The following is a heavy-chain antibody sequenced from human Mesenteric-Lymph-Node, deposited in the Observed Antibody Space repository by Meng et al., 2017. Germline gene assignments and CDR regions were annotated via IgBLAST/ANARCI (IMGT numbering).Heavy chain of an antibody. CDR3: ARDLAGGGIAVAGDGFDP. CDR2: IYSSGST. V-gene: IGHV4-61*02. J-gene: IGHJ5*02. CDR1: GGSISSGTHY. D-gene: IGHD6-19*01. Sequence: LRLSCTVSGGSISSGTHYWSWIRQPAGKGLEWIGRIYSSGSTNYNPSLKSRATISVDTSKNQFSLKLNSVTAADTAVYYCARDLAGGGIAVAGDGFDPWGQGTLVTVSS.